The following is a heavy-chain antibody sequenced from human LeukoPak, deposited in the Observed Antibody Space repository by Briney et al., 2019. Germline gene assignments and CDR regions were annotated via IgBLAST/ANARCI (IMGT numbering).Heavy chain of an antibody. CDR2: IIPIFGTA. D-gene: IGHD3-22*01. CDR3: ARDRPRYYDSSGYYQSYYLDY. CDR1: GGTFSSYA. J-gene: IGHJ4*02. Sequence: SVKVSCTASGGTFSSYAISWVRPAPGQGLEWMGGIIPIFGTANYAQKFQGRVTITADESTSTAYMELSSLRSEDTAVYYCARDRPRYYDSSGYYQSYYLDYWGQGTLVTVSS. V-gene: IGHV1-69*13.